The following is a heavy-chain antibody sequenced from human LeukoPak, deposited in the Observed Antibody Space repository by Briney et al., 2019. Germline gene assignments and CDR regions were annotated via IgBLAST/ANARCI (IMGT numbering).Heavy chain of an antibody. D-gene: IGHD3-10*01. CDR2: ISDNNRYI. V-gene: IGHV3-21*01. J-gene: IGHJ4*02. Sequence: GGSLRLSCAASGFTFSSYSMNWVRQAPGKGLEWVSSISDNNRYIYYADSVKGRFTISRDNAKNSLNLQMNSLRAEDTAVYYCARGWFGAHPNYWGQGTLVTVPS. CDR1: GFTFSSYS. CDR3: ARGWFGAHPNY.